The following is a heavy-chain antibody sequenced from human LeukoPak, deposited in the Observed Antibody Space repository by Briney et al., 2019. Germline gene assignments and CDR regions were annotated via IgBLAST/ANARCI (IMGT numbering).Heavy chain of an antibody. D-gene: IGHD6-13*01. J-gene: IGHJ1*01. Sequence: PGGSLRLSCAASGFTFSSYSMNWVRQAPGKGLEWVSSISSSSSYIYYADSVKGRFTISRDNAKNSLYLQMNSLRAEDTAVYYCARDLPPNSADSSSWYGHWGQGTLVTVSS. CDR1: GFTFSSYS. V-gene: IGHV3-21*01. CDR3: ARDLPPNSADSSSWYGH. CDR2: ISSSSSYI.